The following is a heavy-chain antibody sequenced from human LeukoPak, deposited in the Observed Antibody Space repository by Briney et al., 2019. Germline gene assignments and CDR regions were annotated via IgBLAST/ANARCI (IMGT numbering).Heavy chain of an antibody. CDR2: IYYSGSS. J-gene: IGHJ4*02. V-gene: IGHV4-39*01. Sequence: SETLSLTCNVSGASIRSGRNYWGWIRQSPAKGLEWIGSIYYSGSSSYNPSLQSRVSISVDTSKNHISLKVFSLTAADTALYYCARHVSGSAMMHYFDYWGQGNLVTVSS. D-gene: IGHD5-18*01. CDR1: GASIRSGRNY. CDR3: ARHVSGSAMMHYFDY.